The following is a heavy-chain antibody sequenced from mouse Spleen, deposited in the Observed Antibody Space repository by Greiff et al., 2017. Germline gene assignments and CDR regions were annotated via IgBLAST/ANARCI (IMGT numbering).Heavy chain of an antibody. CDR1: GFTFSSYA. CDR3: ARHYYGNAMDY. CDR2: ISSGGSYT. V-gene: IGHV5-9-3*01. Sequence: EVKLVESGGGLVKPGGSLKLSCAASGFTFSSYAMSWVRQTPEKRLEWVATISSGGSYTYYPDSVKGRFTISRDNAKNTLYLQMSSLRSEDTAMYYCARHYYGNAMDYWGQGTSVTVSS. D-gene: IGHD1-1*01. J-gene: IGHJ4*01.